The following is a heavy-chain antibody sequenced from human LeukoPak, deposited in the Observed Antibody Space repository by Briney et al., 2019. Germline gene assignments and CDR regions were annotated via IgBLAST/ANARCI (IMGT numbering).Heavy chain of an antibody. D-gene: IGHD2-15*01. Sequence: SVKVSCKASGGTFISYAISWVRQAPGQGLEWMGGIIPIFGTANYAQKFQGRVSLTTDTSTSTAYMELRSLRSDDTAVYYCASGEVGVVYRAGGRYYYYYHAMDVWGRGTTVTVSS. CDR2: IIPIFGTA. CDR3: ASGEVGVVYRAGGRYYYYYHAMDV. V-gene: IGHV1-69*05. J-gene: IGHJ6*02. CDR1: GGTFISYA.